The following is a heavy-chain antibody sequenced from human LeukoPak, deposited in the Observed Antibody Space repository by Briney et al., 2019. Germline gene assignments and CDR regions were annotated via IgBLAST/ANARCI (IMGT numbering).Heavy chain of an antibody. D-gene: IGHD2-2*01. CDR3: ARGGTSRSIDY. CDR1: GFTFSSYS. CDR2: ISGSSSYI. V-gene: IGHV3-21*01. Sequence: GGSLRLSCAASGFTFSSYSMNWVRQAPGKGLEWVSSISGSSSYIYYADSVKGRFTISRDNAKNSLYLQMNSLRAEDTAVYYCARGGTSRSIDYWGQGTLVTVSS. J-gene: IGHJ4*02.